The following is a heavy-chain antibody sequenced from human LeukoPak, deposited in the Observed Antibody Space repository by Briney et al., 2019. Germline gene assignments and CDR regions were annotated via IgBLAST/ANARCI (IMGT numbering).Heavy chain of an antibody. V-gene: IGHV3-64D*06. Sequence: GGSLRLSCSASGFTFSSYAMHWVRQAPGKGLEYVSAISSNGGSTYYADSVKGRFTISRDNSKNTLYLQMSSLRAEDTAVYYRVKDHGYSSGWYDEGSWFDPWGQGTLVTVSS. CDR2: ISSNGGST. J-gene: IGHJ5*02. CDR3: VKDHGYSSGWYDEGSWFDP. CDR1: GFTFSSYA. D-gene: IGHD6-19*01.